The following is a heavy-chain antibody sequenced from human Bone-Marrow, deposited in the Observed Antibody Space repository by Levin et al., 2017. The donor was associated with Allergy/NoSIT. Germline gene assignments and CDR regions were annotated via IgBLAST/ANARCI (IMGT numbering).Heavy chain of an antibody. CDR3: ARQLMTAVVTAFDD. V-gene: IGHV5-51*01. CDR1: GYNFSTYW. J-gene: IGHJ4*02. D-gene: IGHD2-21*02. Sequence: GESLKISCKSSGYNFSTYWIGWVRQMPGKGLEWVGIIHPGDSDTRYSPSFQGQVTISADKSISTAYLQWSSLKASDTARYYCARQLMTAVVTAFDDWGQGTLVTVSS. CDR2: IHPGDSDT.